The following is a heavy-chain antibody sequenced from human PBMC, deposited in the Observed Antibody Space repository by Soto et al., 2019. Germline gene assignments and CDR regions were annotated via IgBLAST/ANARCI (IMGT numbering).Heavy chain of an antibody. CDR2: INHSGST. V-gene: IGHV4-34*01. Sequence: SETLSLTCAVYGGSFSGYYWSWIRQPPGKGLEWIGEINHSGSTNYNPSLKSRVTISVYTSKNQFSLKLSSVTAADTAVYYCASRTDTSPILWFDPWGQGTLVTVSS. D-gene: IGHD3-16*01. CDR3: ASRTDTSPILWFDP. J-gene: IGHJ5*02. CDR1: GGSFSGYY.